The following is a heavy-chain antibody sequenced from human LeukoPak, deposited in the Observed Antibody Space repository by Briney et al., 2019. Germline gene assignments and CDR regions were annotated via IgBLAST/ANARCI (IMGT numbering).Heavy chain of an antibody. J-gene: IGHJ6*03. V-gene: IGHV4-34*01. CDR1: GGSLSGYY. D-gene: IGHD2-2*02. CDR2: INHSGSI. CDR3: ARRSYHLLYGYYYYYMDV. Sequence: PSDTLSLTCAVYGGSLSGYYWSWIRQSPEKGLEWIAEINHSGSINYNPSLQSRLTISVDTSKSQFSLMLRSVTVADTAVYYCARRSYHLLYGYYYYYMDVWGKGTPVTVSS.